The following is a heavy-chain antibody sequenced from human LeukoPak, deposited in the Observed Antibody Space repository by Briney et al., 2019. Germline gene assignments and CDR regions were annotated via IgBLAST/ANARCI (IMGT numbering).Heavy chain of an antibody. V-gene: IGHV3-11*01. Sequence: TGGSLRLSCAASGFTLSDYYMSWIRQAPGKGLEWVSYISSSGSTIYYADSVKGRFTISRDNAKDSLYLQMNSLRAEDTAVYYCAREREPAAILNWFDPWGQGTLVTVSS. CDR1: GFTLSDYY. D-gene: IGHD2-2*02. CDR3: AREREPAAILNWFDP. CDR2: ISSSGSTI. J-gene: IGHJ5*02.